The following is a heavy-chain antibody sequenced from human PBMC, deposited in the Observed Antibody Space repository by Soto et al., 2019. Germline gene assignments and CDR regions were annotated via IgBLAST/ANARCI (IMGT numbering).Heavy chain of an antibody. Sequence: SETLSLTCTVSGGSVSSGSYYWSWIRQPPGKGLEWIGYIYYSGSTNYNYNPSLKGRVTISVDTSKNQFSLKLSSVTAADTAVYYCARAIAAAGIYYYYGMDVWGQGTTVTVSS. V-gene: IGHV4-61*01. CDR3: ARAIAAAGIYYYYGMDV. J-gene: IGHJ6*02. CDR1: GGSVSSGSYY. D-gene: IGHD6-13*01. CDR2: IYYSGSTNY.